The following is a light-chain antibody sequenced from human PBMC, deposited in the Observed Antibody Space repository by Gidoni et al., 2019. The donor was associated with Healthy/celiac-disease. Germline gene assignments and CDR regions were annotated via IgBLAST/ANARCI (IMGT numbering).Light chain of an antibody. V-gene: IGKV3-11*01. CDR2: DAS. Sequence: ELLLTLSPATLSLSPGQRATLACSVSQSVSSYLAWYQHKPGQAPRLLIYDASNRATGIPARFSGSGSGKDFTLTISSLEHEDFAVYFCQQRSNWPHFGQGTRLEIK. J-gene: IGKJ5*01. CDR3: QQRSNWPH. CDR1: QSVSSY.